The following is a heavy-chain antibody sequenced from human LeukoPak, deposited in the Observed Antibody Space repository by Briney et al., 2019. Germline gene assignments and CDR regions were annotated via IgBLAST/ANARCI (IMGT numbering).Heavy chain of an antibody. CDR3: ARDPGYLQSDY. CDR2: MNPNSGVT. D-gene: IGHD5-24*01. Sequence: ASVTVSCKASGYSFTAYWIHWVRQAPGQGFEWMGCMNPNSGVTGYAQSFQGRVTMTRDTSISTAYIELNSLRSDDSAVYYCARDPGYLQSDYWGQGTLVSVPS. CDR1: GYSFTAYW. J-gene: IGHJ4*01. V-gene: IGHV1-2*02.